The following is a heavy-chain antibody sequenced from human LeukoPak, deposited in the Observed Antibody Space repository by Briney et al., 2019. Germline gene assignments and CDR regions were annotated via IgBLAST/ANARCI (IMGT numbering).Heavy chain of an antibody. D-gene: IGHD3-3*01. CDR2: IIPILGIA. Sequence: SVKVSRKASGGTFSSYAISWVRQAPGQGLEWMGRIIPILGIANYAQKFQSRVTITADKSTSTAYMELSSLRSEDTAVYYCASGSHDFGTLDYWGQGTLVTVSS. J-gene: IGHJ4*02. CDR1: GGTFSSYA. V-gene: IGHV1-69*04. CDR3: ASGSHDFGTLDY.